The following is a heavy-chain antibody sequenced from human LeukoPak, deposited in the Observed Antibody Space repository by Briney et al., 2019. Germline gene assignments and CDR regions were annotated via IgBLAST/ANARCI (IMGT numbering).Heavy chain of an antibody. V-gene: IGHV4-59*11. CDR3: ARDPTTVTKGLDI. Sequence: SETLSLTCTLSRGSFSSHYWSWIRQPPGKGLEWIGYISYIGSTNYNPSLKSRVTISVDTSKNQFSLKLSSVTAADTAVYYCARDPTTVTKGLDIWGQGTMVTVSS. CDR1: RGSFSSHY. J-gene: IGHJ3*02. CDR2: ISYIGST. D-gene: IGHD4-17*01.